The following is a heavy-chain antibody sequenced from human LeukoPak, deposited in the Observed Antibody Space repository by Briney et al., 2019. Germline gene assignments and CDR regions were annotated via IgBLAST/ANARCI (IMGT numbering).Heavy chain of an antibody. CDR3: AKSGRIAVAGRSWFDP. D-gene: IGHD6-19*01. J-gene: IGHJ5*02. V-gene: IGHV3-30*18. CDR2: ISYDGSDK. CDR1: GFTLSSYG. Sequence: GGSLRLSCAASGFTLSSYGMHGVREAPGRGVEWGAVISYDGSDKYYAHSVKGRFTISRDNSKSTLYLQMNSLRAEDTAVYYCAKSGRIAVAGRSWFDPSGQGTLVTVSS.